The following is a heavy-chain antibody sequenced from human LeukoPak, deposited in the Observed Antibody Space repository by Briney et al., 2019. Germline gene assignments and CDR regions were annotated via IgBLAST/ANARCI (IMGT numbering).Heavy chain of an antibody. D-gene: IGHD1-26*01. J-gene: IGHJ5*02. V-gene: IGHV5-51*01. CDR1: SSPFTNFW. CDR2: TYPGGSQT. CDR3: ARRYYTSVWFDP. Sequence: GESLEISFQASSSPFTNFWIGWGRPWPGRGPGGMGITYPGGSQTIYMPPFQGQVTISVDESATTAYLQWNTLKATDTAMYYCARRYYTSVWFDPWGQGTLVTVSS.